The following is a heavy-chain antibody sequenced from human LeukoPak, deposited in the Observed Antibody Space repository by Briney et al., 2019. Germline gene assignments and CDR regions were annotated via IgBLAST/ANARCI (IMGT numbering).Heavy chain of an antibody. CDR2: IKSNTDGGTT. Sequence: GGSLRLSCAASRFTFNDAWTSWVRQAPGKGLEWVGRIKSNTDGGTTDYAAPVKGRFTISRDDSKNTLYLQMNSLKTEDSAVYYCTTDNFDSSGWKGYFGYWGQGTLVTVSS. J-gene: IGHJ4*02. V-gene: IGHV3-15*01. CDR3: TTDNFDSSGWKGYFGY. CDR1: RFTFNDAW. D-gene: IGHD3-22*01.